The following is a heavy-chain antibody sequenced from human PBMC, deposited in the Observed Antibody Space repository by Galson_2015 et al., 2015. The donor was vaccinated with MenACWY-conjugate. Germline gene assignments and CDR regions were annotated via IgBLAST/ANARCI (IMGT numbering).Heavy chain of an antibody. V-gene: IGHV3-30*03. D-gene: IGHD5-18*01. CDR3: ARVPGYSYGYYDW. CDR2: ISDDGSNK. CDR1: GFTFSIYG. J-gene: IGHJ4*02. Sequence: SLRLSCAASGFTFSIYGMHWVRQAPGKGLEWVAVISDDGSNKYYADSVKGRFTISRDNAKNSLYLQMNTLRDEDTAVYYCARVPGYSYGYYDWWGQGTLVTVSS.